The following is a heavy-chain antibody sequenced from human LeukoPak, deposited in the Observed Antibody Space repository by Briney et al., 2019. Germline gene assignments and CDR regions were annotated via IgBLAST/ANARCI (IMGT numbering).Heavy chain of an antibody. D-gene: IGHD3-22*01. CDR1: GGSISSYY. V-gene: IGHV4-59*12. Sequence: SETLSLTCTVSGGSISSYYWSWIRQPPGKGLEWIGYISDSGSTRYNSSLKSRVTLSVDTSKNHFSLKLSSVTAADTAVYYCARDIGYYDSSGYLYWGQGTLVTVSS. CDR2: ISDSGST. CDR3: ARDIGYYDSSGYLY. J-gene: IGHJ4*02.